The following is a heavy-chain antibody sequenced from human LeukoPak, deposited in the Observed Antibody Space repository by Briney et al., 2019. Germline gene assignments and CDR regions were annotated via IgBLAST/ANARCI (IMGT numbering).Heavy chain of an antibody. V-gene: IGHV4-61*05. J-gene: IGHJ4*02. CDR3: ARGNSGWSFYFVY. CDR1: GGSISSSSYY. CDR2: IYYSGST. Sequence: SETLSLTCTVSGGSISSSSYYWGWIRQPPGKGLEWIGYIYYSGSTNYNPSLKSRVTISVDTSKNQFSLKLSSVTAADTAMYYCARGNSGWSFYFVYWGQGTLVTVSS. D-gene: IGHD6-19*01.